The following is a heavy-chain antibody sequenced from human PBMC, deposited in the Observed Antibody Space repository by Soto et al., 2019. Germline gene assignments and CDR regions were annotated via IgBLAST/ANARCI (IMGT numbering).Heavy chain of an antibody. Sequence: PWGSLRLSCAASGFTFSSYGMHWVRQAPGKGLEWVAVISYDGSNKYYADSVKGRFTISRDNSKNTLYLQMNSLRAEDTAVYYCAKIVVPADRHYYYYYGMAVWGQGTTVTV. V-gene: IGHV3-30*18. CDR3: AKIVVPADRHYYYYYGMAV. D-gene: IGHD2-2*01. J-gene: IGHJ6*02. CDR1: GFTFSSYG. CDR2: ISYDGSNK.